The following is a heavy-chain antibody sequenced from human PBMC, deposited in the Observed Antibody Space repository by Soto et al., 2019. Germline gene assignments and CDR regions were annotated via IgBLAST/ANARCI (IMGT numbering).Heavy chain of an antibody. D-gene: IGHD2-21*02. CDR3: ARQSAVTALDP. Sequence: VKVSCKASGYTFSSYGISWVRQAPGQGLEWMGWISVYNGNTGYAQKLQGRVTMTTDTSTNTAYMELRSLTSDDTAVYYCARQSAVTALDPWGQGTLVTVSS. J-gene: IGHJ5*02. V-gene: IGHV1-18*01. CDR1: GYTFSSYG. CDR2: ISVYNGNT.